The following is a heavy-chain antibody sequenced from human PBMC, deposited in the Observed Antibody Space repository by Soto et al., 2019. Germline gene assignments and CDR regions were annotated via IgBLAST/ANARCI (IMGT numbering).Heavy chain of an antibody. D-gene: IGHD2-2*01. CDR3: ARDPAQCSGTGWCGVSGMDV. CDR2: IKQDGSDR. J-gene: IGHJ6*02. Sequence: EVQLVESGGDLVQPGGSLRLSCVASGFTFSNYWMTWVRQAPGKGLEWVASIKQDGSDRYYVDSVRGRFTISRDNAKNSLYLQMNSLRAEDTAVYYCARDPAQCSGTGWCGVSGMDVWGQGTTVTVSS. V-gene: IGHV3-7*05. CDR1: GFTFSNYW.